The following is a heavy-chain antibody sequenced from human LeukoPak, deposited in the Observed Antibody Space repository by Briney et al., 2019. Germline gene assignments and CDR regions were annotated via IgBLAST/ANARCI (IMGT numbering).Heavy chain of an antibody. CDR3: AKDSNPLRLRPGTV. D-gene: IGHD4-17*01. V-gene: IGHV3-7*01. CDR2: IKQDGRVK. Sequence: GGFPTTSCAAPGFTFSNYWMRWVRQAPEKGLGLVANIKQDGRVKQSVDSMKGRFTISRDNAKNSLYLQMNSLRAEDTAVYYCAKDSNPLRLRPGTVWGKGTTVTVSS. CDR1: GFTFSNYW. J-gene: IGHJ6*04.